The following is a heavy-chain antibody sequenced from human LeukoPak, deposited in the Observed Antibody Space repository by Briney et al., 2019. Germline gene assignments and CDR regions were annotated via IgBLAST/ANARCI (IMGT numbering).Heavy chain of an antibody. D-gene: IGHD5-12*01. CDR2: INAGSGIT. J-gene: IGHJ3*02. CDR1: GYTFTSYA. V-gene: IGHV1-3*01. Sequence: ASVKVSCKASGYTFTSYAMGWVRQAPGQSLEWMGWINAGSGITKYSQKFQARVTITRDTSASTTYMELSSLRSEDTAVYYCEKVDGGYVDAFDIWGQGTMVTVSS. CDR3: EKVDGGYVDAFDI.